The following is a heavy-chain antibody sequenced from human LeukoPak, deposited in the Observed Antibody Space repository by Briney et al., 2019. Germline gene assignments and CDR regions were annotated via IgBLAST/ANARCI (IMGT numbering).Heavy chain of an antibody. V-gene: IGHV1-3*01. J-gene: IGHJ4*02. D-gene: IGHD2-15*01. CDR3: ARDGAPGYCSGGSCYSFDY. CDR1: GYTFTSYA. CDR2: IDACNGNT. Sequence: ASVKVSCKASGYTFTSYAMHWVRQAPGQRLEWMGWIDACNGNTKYSQKFQGRVTITRDTSASTAYMELSSLRSEDTAVCCCARDGAPGYCSGGSCYSFDYWGQGTLVTVSS.